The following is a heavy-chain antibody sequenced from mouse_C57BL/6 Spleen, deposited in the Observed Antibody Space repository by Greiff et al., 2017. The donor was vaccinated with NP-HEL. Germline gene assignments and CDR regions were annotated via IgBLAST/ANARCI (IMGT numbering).Heavy chain of an antibody. V-gene: IGHV1-9*01. Sequence: VQLQQPGAELVKPGASVKLSCKASGYTFTSYWMHWVKQRPGHGLEWIGEILPGSGSTNYNEKFKGKATFTADTSSNTAYMQLSSLTTEDSAIYYCARGYFEGYFDVWGTGTTVTVSS. CDR2: ILPGSGST. J-gene: IGHJ1*03. CDR3: ARGYFEGYFDV. CDR1: GYTFTSYW. D-gene: IGHD2-3*01.